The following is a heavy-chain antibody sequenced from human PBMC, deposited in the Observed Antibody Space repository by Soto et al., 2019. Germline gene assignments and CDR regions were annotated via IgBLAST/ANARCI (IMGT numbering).Heavy chain of an antibody. J-gene: IGHJ5*02. Sequence: ASVKVSCKASGYTFTSYGISWVRQAPGQGLEWMGWISAYNGNTNYAQKLQGRVTMTTDTSTSTAYMELRSLRSDDPAGYYWARDRMGRGYRPYSWFDPWGQGTLVTVSS. CDR1: GYTFTSYG. CDR3: ARDRMGRGYRPYSWFDP. CDR2: ISAYNGNT. D-gene: IGHD3-10*01. V-gene: IGHV1-18*01.